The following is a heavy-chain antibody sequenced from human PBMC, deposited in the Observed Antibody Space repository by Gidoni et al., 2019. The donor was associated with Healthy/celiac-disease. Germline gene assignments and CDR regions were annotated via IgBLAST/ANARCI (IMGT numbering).Heavy chain of an antibody. CDR1: GFTFSSYG. CDR3: ARGSHLWFGEEWDY. D-gene: IGHD3-10*01. Sequence: QVQLVESGGGVVQPGRSLRLSCAASGFTFSSYGMHWVRQAPGKGLEWVAVILYDGSNKYYADSVKGRFTISRDNSKNTLYLQMNSLRAEDTAVYYCARGSHLWFGEEWDYWGQGTLVTVSS. J-gene: IGHJ4*02. CDR2: ILYDGSNK. V-gene: IGHV3-33*01.